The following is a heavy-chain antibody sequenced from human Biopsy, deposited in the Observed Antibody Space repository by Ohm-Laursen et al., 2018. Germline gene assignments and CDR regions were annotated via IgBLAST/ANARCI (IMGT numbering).Heavy chain of an antibody. CDR1: GGSISGSS. CDR3: ARGMRTTGWPYFDY. Sequence: GTLSLTCTVSGGSISGSSRSWIRQPPGQGLQYIGFIYSGGNTNYNPSLRSRVTMSVDTSKNQFSLRLNSVTAADTAVYYCARGMRTTGWPYFDYWGQGILVTVSS. CDR2: IYSGGNT. J-gene: IGHJ4*02. V-gene: IGHV4-59*01. D-gene: IGHD2/OR15-2a*01.